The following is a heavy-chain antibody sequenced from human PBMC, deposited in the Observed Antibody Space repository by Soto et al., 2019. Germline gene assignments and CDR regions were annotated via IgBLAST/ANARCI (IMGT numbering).Heavy chain of an antibody. V-gene: IGHV1-3*01. CDR1: GYTFTDYA. J-gene: IGHJ4*02. D-gene: IGHD3-9*01. Sequence: QVHLVQSGAGVRKPGASVTLSCKTSGYTFTDYAIHWVRQAPGQGPEWMGWINVANGNTKYSPKCQGGVTFTSDTSASTAYMEVSSLRSEDTAVYYCAREYFDMLTGFYSHDYWGQGTLVTVSS. CDR2: INVANGNT. CDR3: AREYFDMLTGFYSHDY.